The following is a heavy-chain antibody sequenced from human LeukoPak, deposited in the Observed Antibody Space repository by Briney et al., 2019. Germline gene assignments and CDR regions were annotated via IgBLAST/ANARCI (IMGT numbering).Heavy chain of an antibody. CDR2: TYYSGNT. V-gene: IGHV4-59*08. Sequence: PSETLSLTCTVSGGPISSYYWNWIRQPPGKGLEWIGYTYYSGNTNYNPSLKSRVTISVDTSKNQFSLKLTSVTAADTAVYYCAKVVPLYRAAGSDQQLDYWGQGTLVTVSS. D-gene: IGHD6-13*01. CDR1: GGPISSYY. CDR3: AKVVPLYRAAGSDQQLDY. J-gene: IGHJ4*02.